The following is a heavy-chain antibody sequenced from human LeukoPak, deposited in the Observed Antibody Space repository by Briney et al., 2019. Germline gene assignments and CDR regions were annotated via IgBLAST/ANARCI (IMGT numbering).Heavy chain of an antibody. CDR1: GGTFSSYA. V-gene: IGHV1-69*05. D-gene: IGHD1-26*01. Sequence: SVKVSCKASGGTFSSYAISWVRQAPGQGLEWMGGIIPIFGTANYAQKFQGRVTITTDESTSTAYMELSSLRSEDTAVYYCARDLGEIAPGGLYAFDIWGQGTMVSVSS. CDR2: IIPIFGTA. CDR3: ARDLGEIAPGGLYAFDI. J-gene: IGHJ3*02.